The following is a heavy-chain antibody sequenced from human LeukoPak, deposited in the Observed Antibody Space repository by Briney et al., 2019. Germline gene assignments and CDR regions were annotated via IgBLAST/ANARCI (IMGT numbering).Heavy chain of an antibody. D-gene: IGHD3-3*01. Sequence: GGSLRLSCAASGFTFSSYAMSWVRQAPGKGLEWVSAISGSGGSTYYADSVKGRFTISRDNSKNTLYLQMNSLRAEDTAVYYCAKFTIFGVVKLPHGYWGQGTLVTVSS. V-gene: IGHV3-23*01. CDR2: ISGSGGST. CDR3: AKFTIFGVVKLPHGY. CDR1: GFTFSSYA. J-gene: IGHJ4*02.